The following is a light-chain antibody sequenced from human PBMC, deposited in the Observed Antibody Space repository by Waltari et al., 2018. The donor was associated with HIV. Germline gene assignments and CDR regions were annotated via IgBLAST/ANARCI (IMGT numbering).Light chain of an antibody. CDR1: QDISNY. Sequence: IRMTQSPASISASAGDRLAITCRASQDISNYLAWYQQRPGKAPQVLIYSTSKLQTGVSSRFSGSGSGTDFTLTISRLQSEDSATYYCQQYHGFSVSFGGGTKVDIK. CDR2: STS. J-gene: IGKJ4*01. CDR3: QQYHGFSVS. V-gene: IGKV1-8*01.